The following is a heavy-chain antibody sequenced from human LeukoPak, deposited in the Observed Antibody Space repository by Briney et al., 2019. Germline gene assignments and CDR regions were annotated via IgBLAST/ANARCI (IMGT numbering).Heavy chain of an antibody. Sequence: SGTLSLTCAVSGGSISSSNWWSWVRQPPGKGLEWIGEIYHSGSTNYNPSLKSRVTISVDKSKNQFSLKLSSVTAADTAVYYCARGLGYSGYDSRWFDPWGQGTLVTVSS. J-gene: IGHJ5*02. CDR2: IYHSGST. V-gene: IGHV4-4*02. CDR3: ARGLGYSGYDSRWFDP. CDR1: GGSISSSNW. D-gene: IGHD5-12*01.